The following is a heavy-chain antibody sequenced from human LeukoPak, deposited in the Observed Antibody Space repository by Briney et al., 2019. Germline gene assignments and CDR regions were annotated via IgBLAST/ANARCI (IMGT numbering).Heavy chain of an antibody. J-gene: IGHJ3*01. V-gene: IGHV1-8*03. CDR2: VNPDNGNT. Sequence: ASVKVSCKAAGYSFTTFHMNWVRQAPGQGPEWMGWVNPDNGNTGFAQKFQGRVTITQNSSVTTVYMELSSLTSEGTAVYYCARRGLVAGIYDLVYGFDLWGQGTMVTVSS. CDR1: GYSFTTFH. D-gene: IGHD3/OR15-3a*01. CDR3: ARRGLVAGIYDLVYGFDL.